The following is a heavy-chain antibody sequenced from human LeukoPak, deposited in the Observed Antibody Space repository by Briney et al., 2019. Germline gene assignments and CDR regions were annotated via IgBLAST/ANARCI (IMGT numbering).Heavy chain of an antibody. CDR1: GFTFSSYG. CDR2: IWYDGSNK. V-gene: IGHV3-33*06. D-gene: IGHD1-1*01. Sequence: PGGSLRLSCAASGFTFSSYGMHWVRQAPGKGLEWVAVIWYDGSNKYYADSVKGRFTISRDNSKNTLYLQMNSLRAEDTAVYYCVKDLEGYYYYMDVWGKGTTVTVSS. CDR3: VKDLEGYYYYMDV. J-gene: IGHJ6*03.